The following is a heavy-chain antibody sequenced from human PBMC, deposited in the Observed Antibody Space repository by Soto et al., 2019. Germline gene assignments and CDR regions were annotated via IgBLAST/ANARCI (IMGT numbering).Heavy chain of an antibody. V-gene: IGHV3-15*01. Sequence: EVQLVESGGGLVKPGGSLRLSCAASGLTFSKAWMSWVRRAPGKWLEWVGRIKSKTDGGTTDYAEPVKGRFTITRDDSKNTMYLQMNSLKTEDTAVYYCTTDALRFLEWLSYWGQGTLVTVSS. J-gene: IGHJ4*02. CDR3: TTDALRFLEWLSY. D-gene: IGHD3-3*01. CDR2: IKSKTDGGTT. CDR1: GLTFSKAW.